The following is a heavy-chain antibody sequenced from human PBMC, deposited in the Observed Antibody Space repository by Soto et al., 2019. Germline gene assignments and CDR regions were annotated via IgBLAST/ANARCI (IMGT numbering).Heavy chain of an antibody. Sequence: PSETLSLTCTVSGDSVSSGSYYWSWIRQPPGKGLEWIGYIYYSGSTNYNPSLKSRVTISVDPYKNQFSLKLSSVTAADTAVYYCARDELLQHFYYYGMDVWGQGTTVTVSS. D-gene: IGHD5-12*01. J-gene: IGHJ6*02. V-gene: IGHV4-61*01. CDR3: ARDELLQHFYYYGMDV. CDR2: IYYSGST. CDR1: GDSVSSGSYY.